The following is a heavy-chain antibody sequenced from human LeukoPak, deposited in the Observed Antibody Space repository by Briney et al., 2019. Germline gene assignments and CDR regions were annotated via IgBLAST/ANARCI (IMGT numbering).Heavy chain of an antibody. CDR2: IYYSGST. V-gene: IGHV4-39*01. CDR1: GGSISSSSYY. J-gene: IGHJ5*02. CDR3: ARHVGYNWFDP. Sequence: NPSETLSLTFAVSGGSISSSSYYWGWIRQPPGKGLEWIGSIYYSGSTYYNPSLKSRVTISVDTSKNQFSLKLSSVTAADTAVYYCARHVGYNWFDPWGQGTLVTVSS. D-gene: IGHD2-15*01.